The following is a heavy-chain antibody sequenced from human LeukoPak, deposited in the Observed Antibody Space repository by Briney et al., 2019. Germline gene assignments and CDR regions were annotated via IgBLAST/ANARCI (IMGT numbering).Heavy chain of an antibody. D-gene: IGHD2-2*01. J-gene: IGHJ4*02. Sequence: GGSLRLSCAASGFTFSSYAMHWVRQAPGKGLEWVAVISYDGSNKYYADSVKGRFTISRDNSKNTLYLQMNSLRAEDTAVYYRAREGRYCSSTSCHYYFDYWGQGTLVTVSS. CDR1: GFTFSSYA. V-gene: IGHV3-30-3*01. CDR2: ISYDGSNK. CDR3: AREGRYCSSTSCHYYFDY.